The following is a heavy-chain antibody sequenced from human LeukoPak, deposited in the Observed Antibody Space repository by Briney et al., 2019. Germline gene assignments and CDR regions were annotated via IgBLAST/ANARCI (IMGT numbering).Heavy chain of an antibody. D-gene: IGHD5-12*01. CDR2: ISGSGGST. CDR3: ARRRGYSGYDLDY. Sequence: PGGSLRLSCAASGFTFSSYAMSWVRQAPGKGLEWVSAISGSGGSTYYADSVKGRFTISKDNSKNTLYLQMNSLRAEDTAVYYCARRRGYSGYDLDYWGQGTLVTVSS. V-gene: IGHV3-23*01. J-gene: IGHJ4*02. CDR1: GFTFSSYA.